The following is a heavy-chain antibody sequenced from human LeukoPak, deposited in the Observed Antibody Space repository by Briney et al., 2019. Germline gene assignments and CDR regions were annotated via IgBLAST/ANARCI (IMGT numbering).Heavy chain of an antibody. CDR1: GFTISRNC. Sequence: GGSLRLSCAASGFTISRNCMSWVRQAQGRGLEWVSIIYIDDTTYYADSVRGRFTISRDISKNTVYLQMYSLRVEDTAVYFCTRAGEVLPHDGFDIWGRGTMVTVSS. D-gene: IGHD3-10*01. J-gene: IGHJ3*02. CDR3: TRAGEVLPHDGFDI. CDR2: IYIDDTT. V-gene: IGHV3-53*01.